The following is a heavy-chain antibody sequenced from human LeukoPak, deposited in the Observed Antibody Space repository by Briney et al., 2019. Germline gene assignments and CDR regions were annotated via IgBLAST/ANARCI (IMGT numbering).Heavy chain of an antibody. CDR2: ISYDGSNK. Sequence: PGRSLRLSCAASGFTFSSYAMHWVRLAPGKGLEWVAVISYDGSNKYYADSVKGRFTISRDNSKNTLYLQMNSLRAEDTAVYYCARAEEKQQLVGGSFDYWGQGTLVTVSS. D-gene: IGHD6-13*01. V-gene: IGHV3-30*04. CDR3: ARAEEKQQLVGGSFDY. CDR1: GFTFSSYA. J-gene: IGHJ4*02.